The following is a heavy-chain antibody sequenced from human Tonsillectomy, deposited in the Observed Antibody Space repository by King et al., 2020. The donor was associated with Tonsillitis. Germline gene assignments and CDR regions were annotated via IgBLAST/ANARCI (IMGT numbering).Heavy chain of an antibody. J-gene: IGHJ5*01. CDR2: IYDSENT. V-gene: IGHV4-31*03. D-gene: IGHD2-15*01. CDR3: GKYEGGVFDS. Sequence: VQLQESGPGLVKPSQTLSPTCNVSRGSISGGDYYWSWIRQHPGNGLGGIGYIYDSENTYYNPSLKSRLAISVDTSNNQFSLKLSPVTAADTAVYYCGKYEGGVFDSWGQGTLVTVSS. CDR1: RGSISGGDYY.